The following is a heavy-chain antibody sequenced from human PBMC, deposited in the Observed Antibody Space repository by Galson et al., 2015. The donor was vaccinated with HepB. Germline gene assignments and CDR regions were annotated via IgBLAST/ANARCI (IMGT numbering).Heavy chain of an antibody. J-gene: IGHJ6*02. Sequence: SLRLSCAASGFTFSSYGMHWVRQAPGKGLEWVAVISYDGSNKYYADSVKGRFIISRDNSKNTLYLQMNSLRAEDTAVYYCAKDLEDCSSTSCLYYYYGMDVWGQGTTVTVSS. V-gene: IGHV3-30*18. CDR2: ISYDGSNK. CDR3: AKDLEDCSSTSCLYYYYGMDV. D-gene: IGHD2-2*01. CDR1: GFTFSSYG.